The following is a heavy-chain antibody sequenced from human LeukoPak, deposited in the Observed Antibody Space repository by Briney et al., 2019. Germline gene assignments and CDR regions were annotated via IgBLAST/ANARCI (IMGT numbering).Heavy chain of an antibody. Sequence: GGSLRLSCAASGFTFSNYAMSWVRQAPGKGLEWVSGISGSGDNRYFVDSVKGRFTISRDNSKNTLYLQMNYLRVEDTAVYYCAKDFYRHSLDILSGPWDYWGQGILVTVTS. D-gene: IGHD3-9*01. J-gene: IGHJ4*02. CDR3: AKDFYRHSLDILSGPWDY. CDR1: GFTFSNYA. V-gene: IGHV3-23*01. CDR2: ISGSGDNR.